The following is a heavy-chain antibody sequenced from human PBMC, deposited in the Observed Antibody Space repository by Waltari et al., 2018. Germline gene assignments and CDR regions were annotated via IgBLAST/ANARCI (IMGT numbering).Heavy chain of an antibody. V-gene: IGHV4-34*01. CDR3: ARGRTIFGVVINFDY. CDR1: GGSFSGYY. CDR2: INHSGST. Sequence: QVQLQQWGAGLLKPSETLSLTCAVYGGSFSGYYWRWIRQPTGKGLEWIGEINHSGSTNYNPSLKSRVTISVDTSKNQFSLKLSSVTAADTAVYYCARGRTIFGVVINFDYWGQGTLVTVSS. D-gene: IGHD3-3*01. J-gene: IGHJ4*02.